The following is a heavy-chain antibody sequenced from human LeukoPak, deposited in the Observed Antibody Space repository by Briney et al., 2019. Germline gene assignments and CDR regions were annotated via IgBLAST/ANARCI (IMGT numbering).Heavy chain of an antibody. CDR3: ARALTYCSGGSCYLGYFDY. CDR1: GGTFSSYA. D-gene: IGHD2-15*01. Sequence: EASVKVSCKASGGTFSSYAISWVRQAPGQGLEWMGRIIPILGIANYAQKFQGRVTITADKSTSTAYMELSSLRSEDTAVYYCARALTYCSGGSCYLGYFDYWGQGTLVTVSS. V-gene: IGHV1-69*04. CDR2: IIPILGIA. J-gene: IGHJ4*02.